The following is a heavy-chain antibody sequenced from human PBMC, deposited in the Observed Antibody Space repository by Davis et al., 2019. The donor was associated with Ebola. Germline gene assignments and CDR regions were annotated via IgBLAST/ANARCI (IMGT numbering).Heavy chain of an antibody. D-gene: IGHD3-10*01. Sequence: SETLSLTCTVSGGSISSYYWSWIRQPPGKGLEWIGYIYYSGSPNHNPSLKSRVTISIDASKNQFSLKLSSVTAADTAVYYCARGPRITMVRGVIIHLPETNWFDPWGQGTLVTVSS. CDR2: IYYSGSP. V-gene: IGHV4-59*08. CDR1: GGSISSYY. J-gene: IGHJ5*02. CDR3: ARGPRITMVRGVIIHLPETNWFDP.